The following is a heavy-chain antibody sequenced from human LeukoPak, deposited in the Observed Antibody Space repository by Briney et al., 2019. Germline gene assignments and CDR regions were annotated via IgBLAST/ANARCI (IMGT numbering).Heavy chain of an antibody. D-gene: IGHD3-22*01. V-gene: IGHV4-30-4*08. CDR3: ARVDITTLEVDY. J-gene: IGHJ4*02. CDR2: IYYSGST. Sequence: SETLSLTCTVSGGSISSGDYYWSWIRQPPGKGLEWIGYIYYSGSTYYNPSLKSRVTISVDTSKNQFSLKLSSVTAADTAVHYCARVDITTLEVDYWGQGTLVTVSS. CDR1: GGSISSGDYY.